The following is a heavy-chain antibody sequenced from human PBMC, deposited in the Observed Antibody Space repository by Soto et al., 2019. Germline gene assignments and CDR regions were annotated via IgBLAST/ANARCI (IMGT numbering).Heavy chain of an antibody. D-gene: IGHD3-3*01. J-gene: IGHJ4*02. CDR1: GGSISSYY. CDR2: IYYSGST. Sequence: LETLSLTCTVSGGSISSYYWSWIRQPPGKGLEWIGYIYYSGSTNYNPSLKSRVTISVDTSKNQFSLKLSSVTAADTAVYYCASQTAGFIDYWGQGTLVTVSS. CDR3: ASQTAGFIDY. V-gene: IGHV4-59*08.